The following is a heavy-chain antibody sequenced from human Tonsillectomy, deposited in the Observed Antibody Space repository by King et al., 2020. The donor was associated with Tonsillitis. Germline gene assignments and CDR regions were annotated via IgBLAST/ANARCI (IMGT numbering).Heavy chain of an antibody. J-gene: IGHJ6*02. CDR2: IGTYGDT. CDR3: AREPKGYYYGMDV. V-gene: IGHV3-13*01. CDR1: GFTFSSYD. Sequence: VQLVESGGGLVQPGGSLRLSCAASGFTFSSYDMHWVRQATGQGLEWVSSIGTYGDTYYPGSVKGRFTISRENAKNSLYLQMNSLRAGETAVYYCAREPKGYYYGMDVWGQGTTVTVSS.